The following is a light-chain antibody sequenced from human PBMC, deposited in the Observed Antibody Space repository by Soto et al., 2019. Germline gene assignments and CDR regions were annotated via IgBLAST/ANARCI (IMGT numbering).Light chain of an antibody. CDR2: GAS. CDR1: QSINSIY. CDR3: HQYDSWT. J-gene: IGKJ1*01. Sequence: EIVLTQSPATLSLSPGERATLSCRASQSINSIYLAWYQQKPGQAPRLLIYGASSRATGIPDRFSGSGSGTDFTLTISRLEPEDFAVYYCHQYDSWTFGQGTKVDIK. V-gene: IGKV3-20*01.